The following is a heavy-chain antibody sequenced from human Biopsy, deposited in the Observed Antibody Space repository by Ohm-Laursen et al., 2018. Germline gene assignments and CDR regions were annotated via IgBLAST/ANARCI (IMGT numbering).Heavy chain of an antibody. CDR3: ARDPIVGSKADGMDV. D-gene: IGHD1-26*01. CDR1: GFTFSNFN. CDR2: ISSSSESI. J-gene: IGHJ6*02. Sequence: SLRLSCTASGFTFSNFNMNWFRQAPGKGLEWVSYISSSSESIYYADSVRGRFTVSRDNAQNSMYLQMNSLRAEDTAIYYCARDPIVGSKADGMDVWGQGTTVTVSS. V-gene: IGHV3-48*01.